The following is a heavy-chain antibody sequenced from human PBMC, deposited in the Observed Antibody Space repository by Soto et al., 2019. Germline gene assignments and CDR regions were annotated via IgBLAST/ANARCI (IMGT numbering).Heavy chain of an antibody. D-gene: IGHD6-6*01. Sequence: GASVKVSCKASGFTFTSSAVQWVRQARGQRLEWIGWIVVGSGNTNYAQKFQERVTITRDMSTSTAYMELSSLRSEDTAVYYCAAGSAARYYYYGMDVWGQGTTVTVSS. CDR3: AAGSAARYYYYGMDV. CDR1: GFTFTSSA. CDR2: IVVGSGNT. J-gene: IGHJ6*02. V-gene: IGHV1-58*01.